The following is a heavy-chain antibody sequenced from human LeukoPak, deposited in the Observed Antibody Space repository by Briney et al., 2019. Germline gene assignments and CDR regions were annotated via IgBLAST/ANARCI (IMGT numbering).Heavy chain of an antibody. CDR2: ISYDGSNK. CDR1: GFTFSSYA. J-gene: IGHJ3*02. CDR3: AKEGDCGSTSCGAFDI. V-gene: IGHV3-30-3*01. Sequence: GGSLRLSCAASGFTFSSYAMHWVRQAPGKGLEWVAVISYDGSNKYYADSVKGRFTISRDNSKNTLYLQMNTLRAEDTAVYYCAKEGDCGSTSCGAFDIWGQGTMVTVSS. D-gene: IGHD2-2*01.